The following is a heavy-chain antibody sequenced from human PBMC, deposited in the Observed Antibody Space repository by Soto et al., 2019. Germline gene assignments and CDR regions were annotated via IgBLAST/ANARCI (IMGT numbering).Heavy chain of an antibody. CDR3: ARGVSYDYVWGSPSSNFDF. CDR2: SSVYNGDT. V-gene: IGHV1-18*01. D-gene: IGHD3-16*01. Sequence: SVKVSCKASGYTFTIHCVSWLGQSPVRGVEWMGWSSVYNGDTNYAQTLQGRVTMTADTSTTTAYMELRSLRSDDTPVYYCARGVSYDYVWGSPSSNFDFWGQGTLVTAPQ. J-gene: IGHJ4*02. CDR1: GYTFTIHC.